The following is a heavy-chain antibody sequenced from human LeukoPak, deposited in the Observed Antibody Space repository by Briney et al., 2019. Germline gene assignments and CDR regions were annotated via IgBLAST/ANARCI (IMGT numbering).Heavy chain of an antibody. Sequence: PGGSLRLSCAASGFMFSSNWMSWVRLAPGKGLEWVANIKEDGTETYYVDSVKGRFTISRDNAKNSLYLHMNSLRAEDTAVYYCARIYGDFLAYYFDYWGQGTLVTVSS. CDR1: GFMFSSNW. CDR3: ARIYGDFLAYYFDY. J-gene: IGHJ4*02. CDR2: IKEDGTET. D-gene: IGHD4-17*01. V-gene: IGHV3-7*01.